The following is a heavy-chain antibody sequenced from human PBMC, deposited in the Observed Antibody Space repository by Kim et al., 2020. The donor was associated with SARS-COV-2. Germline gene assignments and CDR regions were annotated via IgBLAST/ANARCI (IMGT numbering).Heavy chain of an antibody. D-gene: IGHD3-3*01. CDR2: LSGSGGSK. CDR1: GLTFDKYA. Sequence: GGSLRLSCAASGLTFDKYAMNWVRQAPGKGLEWVAGLSGSGGSKYYAASVQGRFTISRDNSKDSLSLQMSSLRVEDTAIYYCATLRFLDWLNFNYDMDV. CDR3: ATLRFLDWLNFNYDMDV. J-gene: IGHJ6*03. V-gene: IGHV3-23*01.